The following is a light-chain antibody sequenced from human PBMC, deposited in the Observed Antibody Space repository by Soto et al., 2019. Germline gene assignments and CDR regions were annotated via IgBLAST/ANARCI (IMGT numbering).Light chain of an antibody. CDR1: SSDVGNYKY. J-gene: IGLJ1*01. CDR2: EVS. CDR3: FSFKTTSTHV. V-gene: IGLV2-14*01. Sequence: QSVLTQPASVSGSPGQSITISCTGTSSDVGNYKYVSWYQQHPGKAPKLMIYEVSNRPSGVSNRFSGSKSGNTASLTISGPHPDDEDEYFCFSFKTTSTHVFGTGTKVTVI.